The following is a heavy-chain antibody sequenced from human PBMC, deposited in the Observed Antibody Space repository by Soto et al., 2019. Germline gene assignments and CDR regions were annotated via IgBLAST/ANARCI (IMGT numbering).Heavy chain of an antibody. D-gene: IGHD3-3*01. V-gene: IGHV3-15*07. CDR2: IKSKTDGGTT. CDR3: TTFLWSGYVDY. CDR1: GFTFSNAW. Sequence: GGSLRLSCAGSGFTFSNAWMHWVRQAPGKGLDWVGRIKSKTDGGTTDYAAPVKGRFTISRDDSKNTLYLQMNSLKTEDTAVYYCTTFLWSGYVDYWGQGTLVTVSS. J-gene: IGHJ4*02.